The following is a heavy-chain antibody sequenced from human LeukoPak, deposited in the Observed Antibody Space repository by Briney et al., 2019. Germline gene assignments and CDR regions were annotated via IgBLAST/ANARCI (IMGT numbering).Heavy chain of an antibody. Sequence: ASVKVSCKASGYTFINYAINWVRQAPGRGLEWMGWISAYNGNTNYAQKLQGRVTMTTDTSTSTAYMELRSLRSDDTAVCYCARASDYYDSSGYSEFDYWGQGTLVTVSS. CDR2: ISAYNGNT. V-gene: IGHV1-18*01. J-gene: IGHJ4*02. CDR1: GYTFINYA. D-gene: IGHD3-22*01. CDR3: ARASDYYDSSGYSEFDY.